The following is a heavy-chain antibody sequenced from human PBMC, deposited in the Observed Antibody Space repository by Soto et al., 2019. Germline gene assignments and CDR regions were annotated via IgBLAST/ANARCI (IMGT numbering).Heavy chain of an antibody. V-gene: IGHV3-23*01. CDR2: ISGSGGLT. Sequence: EMQLLGSGGGLVQPGGSLRLSCAASGFPFSSYAMSWVRQAPGKGLEWVSGISGSGGLTYYADSVKGRFTISRDNSKDTLYLQMNSLFADDTAVYYCVKSLSAFPNYFFDYWGQGTLVSVSS. J-gene: IGHJ4*02. CDR1: GFPFSSYA. CDR3: VKSLSAFPNYFFDY.